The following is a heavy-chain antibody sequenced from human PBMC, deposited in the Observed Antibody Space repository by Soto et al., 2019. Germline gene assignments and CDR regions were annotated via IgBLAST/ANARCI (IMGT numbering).Heavy chain of an antibody. Sequence: EVQLLESGGGLVQPGGSLRLSCAASGFTFSSYAMSWVRQAPGKGLEWVSAISGSGGSTYYADAVKGRFTISRDNSKTTLYLQMNSLRAEDTAVYYCAKVRGFRGGWYFDLWGRGTLVTVSS. CDR2: ISGSGGST. CDR3: AKVRGFRGGWYFDL. CDR1: GFTFSSYA. D-gene: IGHD3-10*01. V-gene: IGHV3-23*01. J-gene: IGHJ2*01.